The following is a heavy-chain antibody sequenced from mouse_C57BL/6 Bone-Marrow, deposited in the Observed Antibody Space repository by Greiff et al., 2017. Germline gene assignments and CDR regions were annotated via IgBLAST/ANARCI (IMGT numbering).Heavy chain of an antibody. J-gene: IGHJ3*01. V-gene: IGHV1-50*01. CDR2: IDPSDSYT. Sequence: QVQLQQPGAELVKPGASVKLSCKASGYTFTSYWMQWVKQRPGQGLEWIGEIDPSDSYTNYNQTFKGKATVTVDTSSSTDYMQLSSQTSEDSAVYYGAGEDSNYWFAYWGQGTLVTVSA. CDR1: GYTFTSYW. D-gene: IGHD2-5*01. CDR3: AGEDSNYWFAY.